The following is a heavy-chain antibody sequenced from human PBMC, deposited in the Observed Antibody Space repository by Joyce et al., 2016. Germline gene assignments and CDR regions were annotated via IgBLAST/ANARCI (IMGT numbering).Heavy chain of an antibody. V-gene: IGHV3-21*06. CDR1: GFTFSSYA. CDR2: ISSGSSYI. D-gene: IGHD4-17*01. CDR3: AIMTTVTSRHH. Sequence: EVQLVESGGGLVKPGGSLRLSCAASGFTFSSYAINWVRQAPGKGVEWVSSISSGSSYIFYADSVKARFTISRDNAKNSLYLQMNSLRAEDTAVYYCAIMTTVTSRHHWGQGTLVTVSS. J-gene: IGHJ5*02.